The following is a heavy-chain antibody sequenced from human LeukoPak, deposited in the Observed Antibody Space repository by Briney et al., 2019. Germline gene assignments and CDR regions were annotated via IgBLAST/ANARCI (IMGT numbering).Heavy chain of an antibody. CDR2: IYSGGST. CDR3: ARITAAGTGSDY. D-gene: IGHD6-13*01. CDR1: GFTVSSNY. Sequence: PGGSLRLSCAASGFTVSSNYMSWVRQAPGKGLEWVSVIYSGGSTYYADSVKGRFTISRDNSKNTLYLQMNSLRAEDTGVYYCARITAAGTGSDYWGQGTLVTVSS. V-gene: IGHV3-66*01. J-gene: IGHJ4*02.